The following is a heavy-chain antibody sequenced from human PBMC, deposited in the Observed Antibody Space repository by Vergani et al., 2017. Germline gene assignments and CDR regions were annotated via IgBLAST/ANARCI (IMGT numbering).Heavy chain of an antibody. CDR1: GFTFSACP. Sequence: EVQLLQSGGGVIQPGGSVRLSCAASGFTFSACPMTWVRQAPGKGLEWVSAISASYPSTYYADSVKGRFTISRDNSKNMLYLQMNSLRAEDTAVYYCARLSYDTTPDLQGCYDCWGQGTLVSVSS. CDR3: ARLSYDTTPDLQGCYDC. V-gene: IGHV3-23*01. J-gene: IGHJ4*02. D-gene: IGHD3-22*01. CDR2: ISASYPST.